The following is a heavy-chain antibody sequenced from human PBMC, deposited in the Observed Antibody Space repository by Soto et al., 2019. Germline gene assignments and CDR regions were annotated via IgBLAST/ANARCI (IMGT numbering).Heavy chain of an antibody. J-gene: IGHJ4*02. CDR3: ATWNYYGSGRPSDY. V-gene: IGHV3-11*01. CDR1: GFTFSDYY. CDR2: ISSSGNNI. D-gene: IGHD3-10*01. Sequence: GGSLRLSCVASGFTFSDYYMSWIRQAPGKGLEWVSHISSSGNNIYYADSVKGRFTVSRDNAKNSLYLQMISLRAEDTAVYYCATWNYYGSGRPSDYWGQGTLVTVSS.